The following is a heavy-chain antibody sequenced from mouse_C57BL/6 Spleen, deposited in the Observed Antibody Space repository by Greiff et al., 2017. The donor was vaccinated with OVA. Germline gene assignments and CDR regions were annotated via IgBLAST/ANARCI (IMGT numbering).Heavy chain of an antibody. CDR2: INYDGSST. Sequence: EVKLVESEGGLVQPGSSMKLSCTASGFTFSDYYMAWVRQVPEKGLEWVANINYDGSSTYYLDSLKSRFIISRDNAKNILYLQMSSLKSEDTATYYCARDSGYGCFDYWGQGTTLTVSS. CDR1: GFTFSDYY. D-gene: IGHD2-2*01. CDR3: ARDSGYGCFDY. V-gene: IGHV5-16*01. J-gene: IGHJ2*01.